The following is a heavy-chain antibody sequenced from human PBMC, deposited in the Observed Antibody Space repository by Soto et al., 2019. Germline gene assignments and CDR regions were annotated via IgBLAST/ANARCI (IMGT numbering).Heavy chain of an antibody. CDR3: ARAIVAVTEYFDY. V-gene: IGHV3-7*03. D-gene: IGHD6-19*01. CDR2: IKQDGSEQ. CDR1: GFTISGYW. J-gene: IGHJ4*02. Sequence: GGSLRLSCVASGFTISGYWMSWVRQAPGKGLEWVANIKQDGSEQHYVDSVKGRFTISKDYAKNSLFLQMNSLRAEDTAVYYCARAIVAVTEYFDYWGQGILVTVYS.